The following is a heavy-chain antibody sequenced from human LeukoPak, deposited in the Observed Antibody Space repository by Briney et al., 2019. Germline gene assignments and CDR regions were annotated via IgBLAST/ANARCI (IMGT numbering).Heavy chain of an antibody. V-gene: IGHV3-23*01. D-gene: IGHD3-9*01. CDR2: ITGGGSGI. CDR1: GFTFSNYA. J-gene: IGHJ4*02. CDR3: AKWGDYDVLTGYYVSDY. Sequence: GGSLRLSCAASGFTFSNYAMSWVRQAPGKGLEWVSAITGGGSGIYYADSMKSRFTISRDNSKNTLYLQINSLRAEDMAVYYCAKWGDYDVLTGYYVSDYWGQGTLVTVSS.